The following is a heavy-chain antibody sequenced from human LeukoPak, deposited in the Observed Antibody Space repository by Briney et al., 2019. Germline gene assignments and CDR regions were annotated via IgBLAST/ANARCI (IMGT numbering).Heavy chain of an antibody. D-gene: IGHD5-12*01. CDR1: GGSISSGSYY. CDR3: ARRGYGTSRIDY. Sequence: SETLSLTCTVSGGSISSGSYYWVWIRQPPGKGLEWIGNIYYSGSTYYNPSLKSRVTISVDTSKNQFSLKLSSVTATDTAVYYCARRGYGTSRIDYWGQGTLVTVSS. V-gene: IGHV4-39*01. J-gene: IGHJ4*02. CDR2: IYYSGST.